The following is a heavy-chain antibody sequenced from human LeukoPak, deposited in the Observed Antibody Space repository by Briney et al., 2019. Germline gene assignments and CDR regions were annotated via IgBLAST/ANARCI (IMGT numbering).Heavy chain of an antibody. CDR2: IYTTGTT. J-gene: IGHJ5*02. V-gene: IGHV4-4*07. D-gene: IGHD3-22*01. CDR1: DPSINTYY. Sequence: SDTLSLTCTVSDPSINTYYMSWVRQPAGKGLEWIGHIYTTGTTNYNPSLKRRVTMSIDTSKNQFSLNLRSVPAADTAVYYCARQVATYYYDSGRNWFDRWGQGTLVTVSS. CDR3: ARQVATYYYDSGRNWFDR.